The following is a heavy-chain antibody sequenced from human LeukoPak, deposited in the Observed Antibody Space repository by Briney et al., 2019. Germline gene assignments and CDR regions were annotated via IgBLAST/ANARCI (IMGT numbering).Heavy chain of an antibody. Sequence: ASVKVSCTASGYTFTGYYMHWVRQAPGQGLEWMGWINPNSGGTNYAQKFQGRVTMTRDTSISTAYMELSRLRSDDTAVYYCATQKYSSGWSFDYWGQGTLVTVSS. CDR1: GYTFTGYY. V-gene: IGHV1-2*02. J-gene: IGHJ4*02. CDR3: ATQKYSSGWSFDY. D-gene: IGHD6-19*01. CDR2: INPNSGGT.